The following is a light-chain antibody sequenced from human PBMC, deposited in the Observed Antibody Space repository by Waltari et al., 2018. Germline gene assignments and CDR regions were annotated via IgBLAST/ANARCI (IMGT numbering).Light chain of an antibody. CDR1: QSVSTT. J-gene: IGKJ4*01. Sequence: EIVLTQSPGTLSLSPGEGATLSCRASQSVSTTLAWYKQKPGQAPRLLIYGASVRAAGIQDRFSGSGSGTDFTLTISRLEPEDFAVYYCQQYGSSLTFGGGTKVEIK. CDR3: QQYGSSLT. V-gene: IGKV3-20*01. CDR2: GAS.